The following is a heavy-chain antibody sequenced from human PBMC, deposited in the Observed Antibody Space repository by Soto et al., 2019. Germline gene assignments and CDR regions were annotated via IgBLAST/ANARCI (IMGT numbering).Heavy chain of an antibody. CDR2: IYYSGST. J-gene: IGHJ5*02. D-gene: IGHD1-26*01. V-gene: IGHV4-59*01. CDR3: ARSLYSGSYTNWFDP. CDR1: GGSISSYY. Sequence: SETLSLTCTVSGGSISSYYWSWIRQPPGKGLEYIGYIYYSGSTNYNPSLKSRVTISVDTSKKQFSLKLSSVTAADTAMYYCARSLYSGSYTNWFDPWGQGTLVTVSS.